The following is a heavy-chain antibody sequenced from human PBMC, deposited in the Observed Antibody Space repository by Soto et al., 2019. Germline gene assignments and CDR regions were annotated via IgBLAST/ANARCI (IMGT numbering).Heavy chain of an antibody. CDR3: ASILRYFDWLPLYFDY. CDR2: IYYSGST. CDR1: GGSISSSSYY. D-gene: IGHD3-9*01. V-gene: IGHV4-39*01. Sequence: PSETLSLTFTVSGGSISSSSYYWGWIRQPPGKGLEWIGSIYYSGSTYYNPSLKSRVTISVDTSKNQFSLKLSSVTAADTAVYYCASILRYFDWLPLYFDYWGQGTLVT. J-gene: IGHJ4*02.